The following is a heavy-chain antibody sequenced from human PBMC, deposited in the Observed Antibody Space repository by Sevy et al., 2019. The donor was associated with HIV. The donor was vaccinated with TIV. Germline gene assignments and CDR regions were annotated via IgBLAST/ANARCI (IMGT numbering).Heavy chain of an antibody. J-gene: IGHJ4*02. CDR3: VKGADYYDSSGYYNYFDY. CDR1: GFTFSSYA. D-gene: IGHD3-22*01. Sequence: GGSLRLSCAASGFTFSSYAMSWVRQAPGKGLEWVSAISGSGGSTYYADSVKGRFTISRDNSKNTLYLQMNSLRAEDTAVYYCVKGADYYDSSGYYNYFDYWGQGTLVTVSS. V-gene: IGHV3-23*01. CDR2: ISGSGGST.